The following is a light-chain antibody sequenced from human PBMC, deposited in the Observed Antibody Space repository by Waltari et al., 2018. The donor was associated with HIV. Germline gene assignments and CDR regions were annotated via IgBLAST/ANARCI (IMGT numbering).Light chain of an antibody. V-gene: IGKV4-1*01. J-gene: IGKJ4*01. CDR2: WAS. CDR1: QSVFFSSNKRNY. Sequence: DIVMTQSPDSLAVSLCARATIHCTYRQSVFFSSNKRNYISWYQQKPGQPPKLIIYWASTRQSGVPDRFSGSGSGTNFTLSISSLQAEDVAVYFCQQTYTTPPTFGGGTKVEI. CDR3: QQTYTTPPT.